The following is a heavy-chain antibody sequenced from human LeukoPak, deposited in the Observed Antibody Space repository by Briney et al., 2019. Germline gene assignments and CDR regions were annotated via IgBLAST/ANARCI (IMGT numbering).Heavy chain of an antibody. J-gene: IGHJ4*02. D-gene: IGHD3-10*01. Sequence: SETLSLTRTVSGVSISSCYSYLGWVRQPPGMGLEWIGSIYYTGNTYYNASLKSQVSIPIDTSKNQFSLKHTAVAAADTAVYYCARQTGSGLFILPGGQGTLVTVSS. CDR1: GVSISSCYSY. V-gene: IGHV4-39*01. CDR2: IYYTGNT. CDR3: ARQTGSGLFILP.